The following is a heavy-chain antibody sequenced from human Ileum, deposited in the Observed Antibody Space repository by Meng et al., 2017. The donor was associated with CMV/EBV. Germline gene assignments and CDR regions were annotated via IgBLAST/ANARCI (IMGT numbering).Heavy chain of an antibody. J-gene: IGHJ1*01. CDR3: ATPAYSGGWFIY. D-gene: IGHD6-19*01. Sequence: CAASGFSFRDYTMNWVRQAPGKGLEWVSSISGFDYGTYYADSVEGRFTISRDNSKNTLYLEMSSLRAADTAVYYCATPAYSGGWFIYRGQGTLVTVSS. CDR2: ISGFDYGT. CDR1: GFSFRDYT. V-gene: IGHV3-23*01.